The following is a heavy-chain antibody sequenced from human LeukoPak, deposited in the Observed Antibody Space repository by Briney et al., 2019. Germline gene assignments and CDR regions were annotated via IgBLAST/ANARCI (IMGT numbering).Heavy chain of an antibody. CDR2: IWYDGSNK. Sequence: GGSLRFSCAASGFTFSSYGMHWVRQAPGKGLEWVAVIWYDGSNKYYADSVKGRFTISRDNSKNTLYLQMNSLRAEDTAVYYCARASWGGSSWFNPNYWGQGTLVTVSS. CDR3: ARASWGGSSWFNPNY. V-gene: IGHV3-33*01. CDR1: GFTFSSYG. D-gene: IGHD6-13*01. J-gene: IGHJ4*02.